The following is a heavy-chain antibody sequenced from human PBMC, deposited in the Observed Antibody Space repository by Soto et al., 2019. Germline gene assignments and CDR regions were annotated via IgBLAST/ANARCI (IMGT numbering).Heavy chain of an antibody. CDR2: IYYSGST. CDR1: GSTVSSGSYY. CDR3: ATEGYRGKYYYYGMDV. V-gene: IGHV4-61*01. Sequence: SDTLSLLGAVSGSTVSSGSYYWSWIRQPPGKGLEWIGYIYYSGSTNYNPPLKSRVTIAVDTSKNQFSLKLSSVTAADRAVYYCATEGYRGKYYYYGMDVWGQGTTVPVSS. J-gene: IGHJ6*02. D-gene: IGHD2-15*01.